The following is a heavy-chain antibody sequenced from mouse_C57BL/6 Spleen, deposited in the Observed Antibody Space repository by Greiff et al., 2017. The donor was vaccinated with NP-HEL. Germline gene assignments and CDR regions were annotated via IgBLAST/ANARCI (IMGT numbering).Heavy chain of an antibody. V-gene: IGHV5-6*01. CDR2: ISSGGSYT. CDR3: ARQPPYYFDY. J-gene: IGHJ2*01. Sequence: EVQVVESGGDLVKPGGSLKLSCAASGFTFSSYGISWVRQTPDKRLEWVATISSGGSYTYYPDSVKGRFPISRDNAKNTLYLQMSSLKSEDTAMYYCARQPPYYFDYWGQGTTLTVSS. D-gene: IGHD6-1*01. CDR1: GFTFSSYG.